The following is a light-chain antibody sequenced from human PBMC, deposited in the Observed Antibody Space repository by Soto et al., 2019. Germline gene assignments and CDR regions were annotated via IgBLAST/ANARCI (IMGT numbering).Light chain of an antibody. Sequence: DIQMTQSPSTLPASVGDRVIITCRASQSVGNWLAWYQQKPGKAPNLLIYQASTLESGVPSRFRGSGSGTDFTLTIGSLQPDDFATYYCQQYYSFPYTFGQGTKLEIK. CDR3: QQYYSFPYT. CDR1: QSVGNW. CDR2: QAS. V-gene: IGKV1-5*03. J-gene: IGKJ2*01.